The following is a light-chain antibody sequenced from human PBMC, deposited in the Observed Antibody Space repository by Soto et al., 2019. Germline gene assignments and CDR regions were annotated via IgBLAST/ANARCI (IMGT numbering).Light chain of an antibody. CDR3: SSYTNKNSYIL. CDR2: DVS. Sequence: QSALTQPASVSGTPGQSITISCTGTISDIGGYNYVSWYQQFPGKAPKLIIVDVSDRPSGVSDRFSGSKSGNTASLTISGLQAEDEADYYCSSYTNKNSYILFGGGTKLTVL. J-gene: IGLJ2*01. V-gene: IGLV2-14*03. CDR1: ISDIGGYNY.